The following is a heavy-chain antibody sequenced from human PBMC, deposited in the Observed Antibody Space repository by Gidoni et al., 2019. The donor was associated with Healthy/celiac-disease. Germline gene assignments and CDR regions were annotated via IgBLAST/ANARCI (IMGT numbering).Heavy chain of an antibody. CDR2: ISGSGGST. D-gene: IGHD4-4*01. CDR3: AKDSDGGYSNYFDY. CDR1: GFTLSSYA. Sequence: EVQLLASGGGLVQPGGSLILSFAASGFTLSSYAMSWVRQAPGKGLEWVSAISGSGGSTYYADSVKGRFTISRDNSKNTLYLQMNSLRAEDTAVYYCAKDSDGGYSNYFDYWGQGTLVTVSS. J-gene: IGHJ4*02. V-gene: IGHV3-23*01.